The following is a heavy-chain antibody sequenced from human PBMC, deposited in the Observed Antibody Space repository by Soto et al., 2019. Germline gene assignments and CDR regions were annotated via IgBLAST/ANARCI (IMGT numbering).Heavy chain of an antibody. CDR1: GYTFTSYG. CDR3: ARAGKYYYGSGSPYYYGMDV. CDR2: ISGYNGNT. Sequence: QVQLVQSGAEVKKPGASVKVSCKASGYTFTSYGVSWVRKAPGQGLEWMGWISGYNGNTNYAQKLQGRVTMTTDTSTSTAYMELRSLRSDDTAVYYCARAGKYYYGSGSPYYYGMDVWGQGITVTASS. V-gene: IGHV1-18*04. D-gene: IGHD3-10*01. J-gene: IGHJ6*02.